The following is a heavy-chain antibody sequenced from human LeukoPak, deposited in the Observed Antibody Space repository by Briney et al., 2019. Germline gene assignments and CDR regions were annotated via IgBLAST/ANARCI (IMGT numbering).Heavy chain of an antibody. Sequence: GGSLRLSCAASGFTFSNYAMSWVRQAPGKGLEWVSTISGGGITTYYADSAKGRFTISRDNSKNTMFLQMNSLRADDTAVYYCPRQSYASGWNPFDYWGQGILVTASS. CDR2: ISGGGITT. CDR1: GFTFSNYA. D-gene: IGHD6-19*01. J-gene: IGHJ4*02. CDR3: PRQSYASGWNPFDY. V-gene: IGHV3-23*01.